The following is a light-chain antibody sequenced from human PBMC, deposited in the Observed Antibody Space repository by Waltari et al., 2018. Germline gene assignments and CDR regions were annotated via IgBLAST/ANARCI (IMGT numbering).Light chain of an antibody. CDR2: EVD. CDR1: SSDVGRYDL. CDR3: SSYTYGGPWV. Sequence: SALTQPASVSASPGPSITLSCTGSSSDVGRYDLVAWYQQHPGKAPHLLIYEVDKRPSGVSYRFSGSKSGNAASLTISGLQAEDEAHYFCSSYTYGGPWVFGGGTLLTVL. J-gene: IGLJ2*01. V-gene: IGLV2-23*02.